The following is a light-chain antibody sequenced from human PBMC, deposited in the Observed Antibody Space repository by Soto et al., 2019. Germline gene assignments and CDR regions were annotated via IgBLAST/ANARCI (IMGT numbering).Light chain of an antibody. CDR3: QQYYSSPFT. V-gene: IGKV4-1*01. Sequence: DIVMTQSPDSLAVSLGDRVTIHCKSSQSVLYSSNNRNYFAWYQQKPGQPPKLLIYWASTRESGVPDRFSGSGSGTDFTLTISSLQAADVAVYYCQQYYSSPFTFGQGTKLEI. J-gene: IGKJ2*01. CDR2: WAS. CDR1: QSVLYSSNNRNY.